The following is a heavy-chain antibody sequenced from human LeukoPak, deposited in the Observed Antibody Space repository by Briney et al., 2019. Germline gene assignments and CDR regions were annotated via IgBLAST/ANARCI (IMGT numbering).Heavy chain of an antibody. CDR2: IYYSGST. CDR1: GGSISSYY. CDR3: ARERGAYCSGGSCYSDGTIDY. Sequence: SETLSLTCTVSGGSISSYYWNWIRQPPGKGLEWIGYIYYSGSTNYNPSLKSRVTISVDTSKNQFSLNLTSVTAADTAVYYCARERGAYCSGGSCYSDGTIDYWGQGTLVTVSS. D-gene: IGHD2-15*01. J-gene: IGHJ4*02. V-gene: IGHV4-59*01.